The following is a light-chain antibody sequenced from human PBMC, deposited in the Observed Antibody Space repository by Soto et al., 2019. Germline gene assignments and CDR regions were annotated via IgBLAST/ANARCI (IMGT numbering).Light chain of an antibody. CDR2: GAS. J-gene: IGKJ1*01. CDR1: QTVSSNY. Sequence: EIILTQSPDTLSLSPGEIATLSCRASQTVSSNYLAWYQQKPGQAARLLIYGASSRATSIPDRFSGSGSGTDFTLTISRMEPEDFAVYYCQQYGGSPQTFGQGTKV. CDR3: QQYGGSPQT. V-gene: IGKV3-20*01.